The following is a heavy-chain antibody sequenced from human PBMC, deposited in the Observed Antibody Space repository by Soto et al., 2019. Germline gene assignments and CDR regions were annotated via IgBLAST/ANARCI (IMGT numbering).Heavy chain of an antibody. D-gene: IGHD6-19*01. CDR1: GFTFSSYA. J-gene: IGHJ4*02. V-gene: IGHV3-23*01. Sequence: EVQLLESGGGLVQPGGSLRLSCAASGFTFSSYAMSWVRQAPGKGLEWVSAISGSGGSTYYAGSVKGRFTISSDDPKNTPYLRMNGLGAEDTGVYSCAKEGGSGWCHYWGQGILVIVSS. CDR2: ISGSGGST. CDR3: AKEGGSGWCHY.